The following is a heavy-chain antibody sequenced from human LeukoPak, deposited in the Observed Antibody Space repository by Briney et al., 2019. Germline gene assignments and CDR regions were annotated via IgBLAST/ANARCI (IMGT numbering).Heavy chain of an antibody. CDR1: GGSISSGDYY. D-gene: IGHD3-3*01. CDR3: ARTVGVYDFWSGQPYYFDY. J-gene: IGHJ4*02. CDR2: IYYSGST. V-gene: IGHV4-30-4*08. Sequence: SETLSLTCTVSGGSISSGDYYWSWIRQPPGKGLEWIGYIYYSGSTYYNPFLKSRVTISVDTSKNQFSLKLSSVTAADTAVYYCARTVGVYDFWSGQPYYFDYWGQGTLVTVSS.